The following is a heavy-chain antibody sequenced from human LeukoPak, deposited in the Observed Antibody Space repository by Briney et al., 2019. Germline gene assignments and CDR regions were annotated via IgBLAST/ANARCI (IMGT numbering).Heavy chain of an antibody. D-gene: IGHD2/OR15-2a*01. J-gene: IGHJ4*02. Sequence: GGSLRLSCAASGFTFSTYAMHWVRQAPGKGLEWVAVISYDGSNKYYADSVKGRLTISRDNSKNTLYLQMNSLRAEDTAVFYCARESTFLVDFWGQGTLVTVSS. CDR2: ISYDGSNK. CDR3: ARESTFLVDF. CDR1: GFTFSTYA. V-gene: IGHV3-30*01.